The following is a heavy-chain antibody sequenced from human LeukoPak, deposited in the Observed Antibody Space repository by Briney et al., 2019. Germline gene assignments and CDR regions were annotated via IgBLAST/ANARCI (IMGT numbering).Heavy chain of an antibody. D-gene: IGHD1-26*01. CDR2: IRSKAYGGTT. CDR3: TRDTATPVGATATGY. J-gene: IGHJ4*02. V-gene: IGHV3-49*03. Sequence: GGSLRLSCTASGFTFGDYAMSWFRQAPGKGLEWVGFIRSKAYGGTTEYAASVKGRFTISRADSKSIAYLQMNSLKTEDTAVYYCTRDTATPVGATATGYWGQGTLVTVSS. CDR1: GFTFGDYA.